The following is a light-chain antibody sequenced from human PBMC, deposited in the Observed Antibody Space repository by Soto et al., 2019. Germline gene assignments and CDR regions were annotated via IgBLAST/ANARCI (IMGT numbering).Light chain of an antibody. J-gene: IGKJ1*01. CDR1: QSVLYSSDNRNY. CDR3: QQYYNIPKT. Sequence: IVMTQSPDSLAVSLGERATINCKSSQSVLYSSDNRNYLTWYQQKPGQPPKLLIYLASTRESGGPDRFSGSGSGTDFTLTISSLQAEDVAVYYCQQYYNIPKTFGQGTKVDIK. V-gene: IGKV4-1*01. CDR2: LAS.